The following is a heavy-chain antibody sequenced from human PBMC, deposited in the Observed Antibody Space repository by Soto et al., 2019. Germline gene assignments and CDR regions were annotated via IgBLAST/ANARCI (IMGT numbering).Heavy chain of an antibody. CDR1: GGSISNFY. CDR3: ARAPMVLSRSYFDS. Sequence: PSETLSLTCTVSGGSISNFYWSWIRQPPRKGLEWIGYISYSGNTNYNPSLKSRVSISVDTSKNQLSLNLTSVTAADTAVYYCARAPMVLSRSYFDSWGQGTPVTVSS. V-gene: IGHV4-59*01. CDR2: ISYSGNT. J-gene: IGHJ4*02. D-gene: IGHD2-8*01.